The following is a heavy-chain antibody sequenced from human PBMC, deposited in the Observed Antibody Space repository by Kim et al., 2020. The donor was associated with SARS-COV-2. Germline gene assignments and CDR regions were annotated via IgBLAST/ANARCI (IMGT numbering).Heavy chain of an antibody. D-gene: IGHD6-19*01. CDR3: TSGAVAGNDAFDM. Sequence: GGSLRLSCVGSGFLLSRFGMHWVRQAPGKGLEWVTTISYDGSIQYYGDSVKGRFTISRDNSKNKLFLQMNSLRDEDTAVYYCTSGAVAGNDAFDMWGQGTMVTVSS. CDR2: ISYDGSIQ. J-gene: IGHJ3*02. V-gene: IGHV3-30*03. CDR1: GFLLSRFG.